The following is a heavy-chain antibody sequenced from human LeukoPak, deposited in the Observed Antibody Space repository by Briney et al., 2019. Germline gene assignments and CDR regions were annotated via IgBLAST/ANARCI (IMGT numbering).Heavy chain of an antibody. D-gene: IGHD6-13*01. CDR2: IKQDGSEK. V-gene: IGHV3-7*01. J-gene: IGHJ4*02. CDR3: ARPPGIAAAGTSWDY. Sequence: GGSLRLSCAASGFTFSSYWMSWVRQAPGKGLEWVANIKQDGSEKYYVDSVKGRFTISRDNAKNSLYLQMISLRAEDTAVYYCARPPGIAAAGTSWDYWGQGTLVTVSS. CDR1: GFTFSSYW.